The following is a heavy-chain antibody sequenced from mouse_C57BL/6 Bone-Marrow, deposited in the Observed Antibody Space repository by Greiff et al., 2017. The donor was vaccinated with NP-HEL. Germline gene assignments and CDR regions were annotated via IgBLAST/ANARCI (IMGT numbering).Heavy chain of an antibody. CDR3: ARCGYYVYVDY. CDR1: GYTFTSYW. Sequence: QVQLQQPGAALVKPGASVKMSCKASGYTFTSYWITWVKQRPGQGLAWIGDIYPGSGSTNYNEKFTSKATLTVDTASSTAYMQLSSLTSEDSAVYYCARCGYYVYVDYWGQGTTLTVSS. CDR2: IYPGSGST. J-gene: IGHJ2*01. V-gene: IGHV1-55*01. D-gene: IGHD2-3*01.